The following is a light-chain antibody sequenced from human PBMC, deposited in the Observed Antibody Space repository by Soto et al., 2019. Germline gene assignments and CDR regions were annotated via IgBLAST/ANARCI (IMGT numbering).Light chain of an antibody. Sequence: QSALTQPASVSGSPGQSITISCTGTSSDVGSYNFVSWYQQHPGKAPKLMIYDVYRRPSGISNRFSGSKSGNTASLTISGLQAEDEADYYCSSYAGGGTFVLFGGGT. J-gene: IGLJ2*01. CDR1: SSDVGSYNF. CDR3: SSYAGGGTFVL. V-gene: IGLV2-23*02. CDR2: DVY.